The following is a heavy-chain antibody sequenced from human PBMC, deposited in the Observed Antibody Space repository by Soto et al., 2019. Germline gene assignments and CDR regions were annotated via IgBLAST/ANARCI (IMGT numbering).Heavy chain of an antibody. J-gene: IGHJ4*02. Sequence: EVQLLESGGGLVQPGGSRRLSCAASGFTFRDYGMSWVRQAPGKGLEWVSGISGGATYYADSVKGRFVISRDDSKNMLYLEMDSLRVEDTAVYYCTKDSGWTSADWGQGTLVTVSS. D-gene: IGHD3-10*01. CDR3: TKDSGWTSAD. CDR2: ISGGAT. V-gene: IGHV3-23*01. CDR1: GFTFRDYG.